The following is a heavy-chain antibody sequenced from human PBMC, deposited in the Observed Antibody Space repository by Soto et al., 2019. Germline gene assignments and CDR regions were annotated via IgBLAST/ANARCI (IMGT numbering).Heavy chain of an antibody. CDR3: GRMFAY. J-gene: IGHJ4*02. CDR1: GESFNDHY. Sequence: SETLSLTCSVSGESFNDHYWGWLRQPPGKGLEWIGDVNLSGRSNYNPSLKSRVTISIDTSKNQFSLKLNSVTAADTAVYYCGRMFAYWGPGALVTVSS. D-gene: IGHD3-10*02. V-gene: IGHV4-34*01. CDR2: VNLSGRS.